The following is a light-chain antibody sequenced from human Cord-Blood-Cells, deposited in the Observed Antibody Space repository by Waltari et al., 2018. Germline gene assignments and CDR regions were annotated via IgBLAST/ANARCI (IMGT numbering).Light chain of an antibody. CDR1: SSDVGSYNL. CDR3: CSYAGSSTVV. V-gene: IGLV2-23*02. CDR2: EVS. J-gene: IGLJ2*01. Sequence: QSALTQPASVSGSPGQSIPISCTGPSSDVGSYNLVSWYQQHPGKAPKLMIYEVSKRPSGVSNRFSRSKSGNTASLTISGLQAEDEADYYCCSYAGSSTVVFGGGTKLTVL.